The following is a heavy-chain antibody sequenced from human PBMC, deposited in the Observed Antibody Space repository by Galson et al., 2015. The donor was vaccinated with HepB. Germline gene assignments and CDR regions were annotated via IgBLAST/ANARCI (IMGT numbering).Heavy chain of an antibody. CDR1: GFTFSSYW. V-gene: IGHV3-74*01. J-gene: IGHJ6*02. CDR3: ATPYSSSWFGLYYYYYYCMDV. D-gene: IGHD6-13*01. Sequence: SLRLSCADSGFTFSSYWMHWVRQAPGKGLVWVSRINSDGSSTSYTDSVKGRFTISRDNAKSTLYLQMNSLRAEDTAVYYCATPYSSSWFGLYYYYYYCMDVWGQGTTVTVSS. CDR2: INSDGSST.